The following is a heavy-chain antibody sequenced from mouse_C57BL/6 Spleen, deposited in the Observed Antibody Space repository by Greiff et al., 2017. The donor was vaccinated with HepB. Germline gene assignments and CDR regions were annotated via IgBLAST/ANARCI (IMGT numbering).Heavy chain of an antibody. CDR1: GFTFSDYG. CDR2: ISSGSSTI. Sequence: EVQLKESGGGLVKPGGSLKLSCAASGFTFSDYGMHWVRQAPEKGLEWVAYISSGSSTIYYADTVKGRFTISRDNAKNTLFLQMTSLRSEDTAMYYCARDSNTLAYWGQGTLVTVSA. V-gene: IGHV5-17*01. J-gene: IGHJ3*01. D-gene: IGHD2-5*01. CDR3: ARDSNTLAY.